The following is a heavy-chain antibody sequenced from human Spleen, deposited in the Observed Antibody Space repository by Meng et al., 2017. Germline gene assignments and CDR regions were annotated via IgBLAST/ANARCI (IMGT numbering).Heavy chain of an antibody. CDR1: GYTFTSYG. CDR3: ARGKYYYDSSGYPDAFDI. Sequence: ASVTASCKASGYTFTSYGISWVRQATGQGREWMGWISAYNGNTNYAQKLQGRVTMTTDTSTSTAYMELRSLRSDDTAVYYCARGKYYYDSSGYPDAFDIWGQGTMVTVSS. V-gene: IGHV1-18*01. D-gene: IGHD3-22*01. J-gene: IGHJ3*02. CDR2: ISAYNGNT.